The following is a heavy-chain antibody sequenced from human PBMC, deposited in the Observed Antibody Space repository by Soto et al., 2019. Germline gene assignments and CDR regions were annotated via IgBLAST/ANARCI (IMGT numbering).Heavy chain of an antibody. CDR1: GYTFTNFG. Sequence: QVQLVQSGAEVKKPGASVKVSCKASGYTFTNFGISWVRQAPVQGLEWMGWISAYNGNTNYAPKFQGRVTMTTDTSPSTAYMDVRSLRFDDTAVYYCARGGTPIDSWGQGTLVTVSS. CDR2: ISAYNGNT. D-gene: IGHD3-16*01. V-gene: IGHV1-18*01. CDR3: ARGGTPIDS. J-gene: IGHJ4*02.